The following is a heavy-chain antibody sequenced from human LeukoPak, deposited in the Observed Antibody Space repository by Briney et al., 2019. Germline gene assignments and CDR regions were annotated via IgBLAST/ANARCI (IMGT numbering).Heavy chain of an antibody. CDR3: ARADITIFGVVISLAFDI. D-gene: IGHD3-3*01. Sequence: SVKVSCKASGGTFSSYAIGWVRQAPGQGLEWMGGIIPIFGTANYAQKFQGRVTITADESTSTAYMELSSLRSEDTAVYYCARADITIFGVVISLAFDIWGQGTMVTVSS. CDR2: IIPIFGTA. V-gene: IGHV1-69*13. CDR1: GGTFSSYA. J-gene: IGHJ3*02.